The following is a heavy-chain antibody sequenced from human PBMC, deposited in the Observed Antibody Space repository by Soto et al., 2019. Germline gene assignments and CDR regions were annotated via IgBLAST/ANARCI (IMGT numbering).Heavy chain of an antibody. CDR2: ISGSGGST. CDR3: VKGRGMDV. CDR1: GFTFSNYV. Sequence: EVQLLESGGGLVQPGGSLRLSCEASGFTFSNYVISWVGQAPGRGLEWVSAISGSGGSTYYADSVKGRFTISRDNSKNTLYLQMNSLRAEDTAVYSCVKGRGMDVWGQGTTVTVSS. J-gene: IGHJ6*02. V-gene: IGHV3-23*01.